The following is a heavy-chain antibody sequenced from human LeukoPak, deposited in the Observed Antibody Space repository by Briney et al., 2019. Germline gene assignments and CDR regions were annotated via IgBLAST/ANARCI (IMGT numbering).Heavy chain of an antibody. V-gene: IGHV3-7*01. CDR3: ARDPAYGALDY. CDR1: GFTFSSHY. J-gene: IGHJ4*02. D-gene: IGHD4-17*01. CDR2: IKPDGSGK. Sequence: GGSLRLSCAASGFTFSSHYMTWVRQTPGKGLEWVANIKPDGSGKGYGDFVKGRFSISRDNAKNSLYLQMNSLRADDTAVYYCARDPAYGALDYWGQGTLVTVSS.